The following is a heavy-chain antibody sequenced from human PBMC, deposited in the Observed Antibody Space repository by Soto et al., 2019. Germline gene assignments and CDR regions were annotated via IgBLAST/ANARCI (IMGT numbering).Heavy chain of an antibody. CDR2: ISGSGGST. J-gene: IGHJ6*02. CDR1: GFTFSSYA. D-gene: IGHD2-2*01. CDR3: AKEGGNVVVPAAIGRGYYYYGMDV. Sequence: EVQLLESGGGLVQPGGSLRLSCAASGFTFSSYAMSWVRQAPGKGLEWVSDISGSGGSTYYADSVKGRFTISRDNSKNTLYLQMNSLRAEDTAVYYCAKEGGNVVVPAAIGRGYYYYGMDVWGQGTTVTVSS. V-gene: IGHV3-23*01.